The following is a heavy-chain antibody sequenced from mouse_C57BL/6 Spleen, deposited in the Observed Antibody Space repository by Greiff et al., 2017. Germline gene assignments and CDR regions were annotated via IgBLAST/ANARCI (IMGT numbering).Heavy chain of an antibody. Sequence: EVQLQQSGPELVKPGASVKMSCKASGYTFTDYNMHWVKQSHGKSLEWIGYINPNNGGTSYNQKFKGKATLTVNKSSSTAYMELRSLTSEDSAVYDCARGQYYGSSSDYFDYWGQGTTLTVSS. CDR3: ARGQYYGSSSDYFDY. CDR1: GYTFTDYN. J-gene: IGHJ2*01. D-gene: IGHD1-1*01. V-gene: IGHV1-22*01. CDR2: INPNNGGT.